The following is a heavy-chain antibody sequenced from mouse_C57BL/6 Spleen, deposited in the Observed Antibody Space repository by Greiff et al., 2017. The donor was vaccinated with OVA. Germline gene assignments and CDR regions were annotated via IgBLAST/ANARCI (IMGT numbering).Heavy chain of an antibody. D-gene: IGHD2-1*01. J-gene: IGHJ4*01. CDR3: AIPYGKVSLYYAMDY. Sequence: QVQLKQPGAELVKPGASVKVSCKASGYTFTSYWMHWVKQRPGQGLEWIGRLHPSDSDTNYNQKFKGKATLTLDKSSSTAYMQLISLTSDDSAVYYCAIPYGKVSLYYAMDYWGQGTSVTVSS. V-gene: IGHV1-74*01. CDR2: LHPSDSDT. CDR1: GYTFTSYW.